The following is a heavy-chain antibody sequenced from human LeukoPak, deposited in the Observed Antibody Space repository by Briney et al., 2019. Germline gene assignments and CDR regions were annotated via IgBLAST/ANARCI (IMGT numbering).Heavy chain of an antibody. CDR2: INSDGSST. J-gene: IGHJ4*02. D-gene: IGHD3-3*01. Sequence: GSLRLSCAASGFTFSSYWMHWVRRAPGKGLVWVSRINSDGSSTSYADSVKGRFTISRDNAKNTLYLQMNSLRAEDMAVYYCARDPPYDFWSGYYDSFDYWGQGTLVTVSS. V-gene: IGHV3-74*01. CDR1: GFTFSSYW. CDR3: ARDPPYDFWSGYYDSFDY.